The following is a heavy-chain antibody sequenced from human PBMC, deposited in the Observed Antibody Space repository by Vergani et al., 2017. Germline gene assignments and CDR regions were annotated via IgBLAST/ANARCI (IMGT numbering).Heavy chain of an antibody. V-gene: IGHV4-39*01. Sequence: QLQLQESGPGLVKPSETLSLTCTVSGGSISSSSYYWGWIRQPPGKGLEWIGSIYYSGSTYYHPSLKSRVTISVDTSKNQFSLKLSSVTAADTAVYYCARPNDGKRGGAFDIWGQGTMVTVSS. CDR3: ARPNDGKRGGAFDI. CDR1: GGSISSSSYY. J-gene: IGHJ3*02. CDR2: IYYSGST. D-gene: IGHD1-26*01.